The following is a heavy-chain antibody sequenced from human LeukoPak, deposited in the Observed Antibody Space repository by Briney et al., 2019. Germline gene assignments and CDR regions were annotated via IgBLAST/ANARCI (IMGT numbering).Heavy chain of an antibody. V-gene: IGHV1-2*02. CDR3: ARDSAVVSPDGAFDI. J-gene: IGHJ3*02. CDR1: GYTFTGYY. Sequence: ASVKVSCKASGYTFTGYYMHWVRQAPGQGLEWMGWINPNSGGTNYAQEFQGRVTMTRDTSISTAYMELSRLRSDDTAVYYCARDSAVVSPDGAFDIWGQGTMVTVSS. CDR2: INPNSGGT. D-gene: IGHD4-23*01.